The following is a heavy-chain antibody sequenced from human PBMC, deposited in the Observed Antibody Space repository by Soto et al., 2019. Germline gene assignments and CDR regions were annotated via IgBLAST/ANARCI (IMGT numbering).Heavy chain of an antibody. CDR1: GFNFNSYT. D-gene: IGHD2-15*01. CDR2: ISSSGYI. V-gene: IGHV3-21*01. Sequence: PGGSLRLSCAASGFNFNSYTINWVRQAPGKRLELLSSISSSGYIFSTDSVRGRFTISRDNAKNSVYLQINSLRAEDTAVYFCARDCSGGSCYPGMDVWGQGTTVTVSS. J-gene: IGHJ6*02. CDR3: ARDCSGGSCYPGMDV.